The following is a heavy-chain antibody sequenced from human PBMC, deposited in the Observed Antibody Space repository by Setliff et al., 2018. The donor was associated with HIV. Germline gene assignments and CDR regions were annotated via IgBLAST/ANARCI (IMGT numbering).Heavy chain of an antibody. CDR3: AKDYFSGYDFRYFFDY. D-gene: IGHD5-12*01. V-gene: IGHV3-30*02. CDR1: GFNFNDYG. J-gene: IGHJ4*02. Sequence: GGSLRLSCAASGFNFNDYGMHWVRQAPGKGLEWVAFIRYGGSNEHYADSVKGRFTISRDNSKNTLALQMTSLRVEDTAAYYCAKDYFSGYDFRYFFDYWGQGALVTVSS. CDR2: IRYGGSNE.